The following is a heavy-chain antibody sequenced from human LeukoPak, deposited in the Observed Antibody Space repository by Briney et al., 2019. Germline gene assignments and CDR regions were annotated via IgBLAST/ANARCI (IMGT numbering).Heavy chain of an antibody. V-gene: IGHV3-69-1*01. J-gene: IGHJ4*02. CDR1: GFSFTAYS. CDR3: ARRFDS. Sequence: PGGSLRLSCAASGFSFTAYSMNWVRQAPGRGLQWISYIGPGGDTYYADSVTGRFTVSRDTAKNSLYLQMNVLRVEDTAVYYCARRFDSWGQGTLVTVSS. CDR2: IGPGGDT.